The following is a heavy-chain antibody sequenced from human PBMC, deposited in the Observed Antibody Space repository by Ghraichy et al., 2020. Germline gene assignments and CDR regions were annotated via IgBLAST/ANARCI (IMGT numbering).Heavy chain of an antibody. D-gene: IGHD3-10*01. Sequence: SQTLSLTCTVSGGSIAGSSYYWGWIRQSPGKGLEWIGNFYYSVNSFYNPSLKNRVTISVDASKNQFSLNLSSVTAADTAVYYCVGFGVVDAFDIWGQGTRVTVSS. CDR2: FYYSVNS. CDR1: GGSIAGSSYY. V-gene: IGHV4-39*01. CDR3: VGFGVVDAFDI. J-gene: IGHJ3*02.